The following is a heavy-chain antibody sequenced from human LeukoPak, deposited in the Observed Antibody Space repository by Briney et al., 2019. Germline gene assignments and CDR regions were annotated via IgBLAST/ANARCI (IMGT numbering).Heavy chain of an antibody. CDR1: GGTFSSYA. CDR3: ARGGLRFHGMDV. CDR2: IIPIFGTA. D-gene: IGHD5-12*01. J-gene: IGHJ6*04. Sequence: ASVKVSCKASGGTFSSYAISWVRQAPGQGLEWMGGIIPIFGTANYAQKFQGRVTITADESTSTAYMELSSLRPEDTAVYYCARGGLRFHGMDVWGKGTTVTVSS. V-gene: IGHV1-69*13.